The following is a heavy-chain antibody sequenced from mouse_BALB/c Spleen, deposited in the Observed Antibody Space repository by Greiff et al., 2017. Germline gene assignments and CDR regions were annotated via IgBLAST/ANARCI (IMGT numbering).Heavy chain of an antibody. Sequence: VQLQESGPELVRPGVSVKISCKGSGYTFTDYAMHWVKQSHAKSLEWIGVISTYYGNTNYNQKFKGKATMTVDKSSSTAYMELARLTSEDSAIYYCARERDYGSSLFDYWGQGTTLTVSS. CDR2: ISTYYGNT. CDR3: ARERDYGSSLFDY. V-gene: IGHV1-67*01. J-gene: IGHJ2*01. D-gene: IGHD1-1*01. CDR1: GYTFTDYA.